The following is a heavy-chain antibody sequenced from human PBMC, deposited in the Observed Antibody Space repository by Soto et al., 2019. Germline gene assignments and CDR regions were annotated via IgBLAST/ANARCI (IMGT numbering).Heavy chain of an antibody. CDR2: MSWDGSDE. J-gene: IGHJ4*02. V-gene: IGHV3-30*18. CDR1: GFTFSSYG. CDR3: AKEGCSGGICYGGDY. Sequence: QVQLVESGGGVVQPGRSLRLSCAASGFTFSSYGMHWVRQAPGKGLEWVAVMSWDGSDEFYEETVKGRFTVSRDNSRNTLYLQMNSLRPEETAVYYCAKEGCSGGICYGGDYWGQGTLVTVSS. D-gene: IGHD2-15*01.